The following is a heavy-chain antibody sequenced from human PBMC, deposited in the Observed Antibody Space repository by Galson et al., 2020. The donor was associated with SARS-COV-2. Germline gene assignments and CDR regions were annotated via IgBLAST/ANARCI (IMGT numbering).Heavy chain of an antibody. J-gene: IGHJ4*02. Sequence: TGGSLRLSCTPSGFTVSNNYMSWVRQAPGKGLEWVSALYTGGTTYYAHSVGGRFTISSENSKNTVYLQMNSLRAEDTAVYYCARQRDATTIFDYWGQGTLVTVYS. CDR3: ARQRDATTIFDY. CDR1: GFTVSNNY. CDR2: LYTGGTT. V-gene: IGHV3-66*04. D-gene: IGHD4-17*01.